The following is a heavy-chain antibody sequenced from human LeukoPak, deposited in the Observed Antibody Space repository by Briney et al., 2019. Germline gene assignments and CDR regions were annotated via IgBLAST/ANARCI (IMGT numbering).Heavy chain of an antibody. CDR3: AKVGDMVRGGDYYYGMDV. CDR2: ISYDGSNK. V-gene: IGHV3-30*18. D-gene: IGHD3-10*01. CDR1: GFTFSSYG. Sequence: PGGSLRLSCAASGFTFSSYGMHWVRQAPGKGLEWVAVISYDGSNKYYADSVKGRFTISRDNSKNTLYLQMNSLRAEDTAVYYCAKVGDMVRGGDYYYGMDVWGQGTTVTVSS. J-gene: IGHJ6*02.